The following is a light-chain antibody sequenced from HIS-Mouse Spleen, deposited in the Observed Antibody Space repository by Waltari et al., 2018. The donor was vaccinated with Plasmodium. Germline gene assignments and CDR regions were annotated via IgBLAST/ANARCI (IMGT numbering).Light chain of an antibody. Sequence: SYELTQPPSVSVSPGQTARITCSGDALPKKYAYWYQQKSGQAPVLVIYEASKRPSGIPERFSCSSSGTMATLTISCAQVEYEADYYCYSTDSSGNHRVFGGGTKLTVL. V-gene: IGLV3-10*01. CDR2: EAS. J-gene: IGLJ3*02. CDR1: ALPKKY. CDR3: YSTDSSGNHRV.